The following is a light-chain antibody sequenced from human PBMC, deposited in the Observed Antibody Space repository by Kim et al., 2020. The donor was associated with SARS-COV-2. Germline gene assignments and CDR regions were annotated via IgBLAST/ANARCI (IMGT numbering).Light chain of an antibody. V-gene: IGKV3-20*01. CDR1: QSVTGSY. CDR2: GTS. Sequence: LSPGERATLSCRASQSVTGSYLAWYQQRPGQPPRLLIYGTSNRAAGIPDRFSGSGSGTDFTLTISRLEPEDFAVYSCQQYETLPLTFGGGTKVEI. CDR3: QQYETLPLT. J-gene: IGKJ4*01.